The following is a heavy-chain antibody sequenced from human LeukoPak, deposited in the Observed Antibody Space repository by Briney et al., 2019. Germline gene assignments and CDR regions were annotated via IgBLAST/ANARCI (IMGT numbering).Heavy chain of an antibody. CDR2: IKSKTDGETT. CDR3: TTDLGTYYHGSQRLIPIDY. Sequence: SGGSLRLSCVDSGFTFTNAWMSWVRQAPGKGLEWIGRIKSKTDGETTNYAEPVRGRFTISRDDSKSAVYLQMNSLKIENTAVYYCTTDLGTYYHGSQRLIPIDYWGQGTLVTVSS. J-gene: IGHJ4*02. D-gene: IGHD3-10*01. CDR1: GFTFTNAW. V-gene: IGHV3-15*01.